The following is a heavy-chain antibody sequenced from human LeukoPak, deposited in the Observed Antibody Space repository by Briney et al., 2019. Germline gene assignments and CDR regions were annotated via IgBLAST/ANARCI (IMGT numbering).Heavy chain of an antibody. V-gene: IGHV3-53*01. J-gene: IGHJ3*02. CDR2: IYSGGST. Sequence: GGSLRLSCAASGFTVSSDYMSWVRQAPGEGLEWVSVIYSGGSTYYADSVKGRFTISRDNSKNTLYLQMNSLRAEDTAVYYCARGDYYDSSGYYLGAFDIWGQGTMVTVSS. CDR3: ARGDYYDSSGYYLGAFDI. CDR1: GFTVSSDY. D-gene: IGHD3-22*01.